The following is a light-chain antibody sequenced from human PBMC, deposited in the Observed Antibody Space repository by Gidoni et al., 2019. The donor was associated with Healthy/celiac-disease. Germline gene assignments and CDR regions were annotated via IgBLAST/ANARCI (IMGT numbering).Light chain of an antibody. CDR1: QSVSSSY. Sequence: EIVLTQSPGTLSLSPGERATLSCSASQSVSSSYLAGYQQKPGQAPRLLIYGASSRATGIPDRFSGSGSGTDFTLTISRLEPEDFAVYYCQQYGSSRVTFGPGTKVDIK. CDR3: QQYGSSRVT. V-gene: IGKV3-20*01. CDR2: GAS. J-gene: IGKJ3*01.